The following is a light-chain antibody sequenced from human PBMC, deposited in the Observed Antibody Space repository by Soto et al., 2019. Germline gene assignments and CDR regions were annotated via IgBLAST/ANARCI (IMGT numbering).Light chain of an antibody. Sequence: QAVVTQPPSVSGAPGQGVTISCTGSSSNIGAAYDVHWYQQLPGTAPKLLVYGNSNQPSGVPDRFSGSNSGSSASLDITVLQAEDEADYYCQSYDSSLSGWMFGGGTKLTVL. J-gene: IGLJ3*02. CDR3: QSYDSSLSGWM. V-gene: IGLV1-40*01. CDR1: SSNIGAAYD. CDR2: GNS.